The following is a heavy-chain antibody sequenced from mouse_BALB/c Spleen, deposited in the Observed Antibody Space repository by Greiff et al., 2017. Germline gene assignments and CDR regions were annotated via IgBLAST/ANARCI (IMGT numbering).Heavy chain of an antibody. CDR3: VRDGYYGGFAY. D-gene: IGHD2-3*01. CDR1: GFTFNTYA. CDR2: IRSKSNNYAT. Sequence: DVQLVESGGGLVQPKGSLKLSCAASGFTFNTYAMNWVRQAPGKGLEWVARIRSKSNNYATYYADSVKDRFTISRDDSQSMLYLQMNNLKTEDTAMYYCVRDGYYGGFAYWGQGTLVTVSA. J-gene: IGHJ3*01. V-gene: IGHV10-1*02.